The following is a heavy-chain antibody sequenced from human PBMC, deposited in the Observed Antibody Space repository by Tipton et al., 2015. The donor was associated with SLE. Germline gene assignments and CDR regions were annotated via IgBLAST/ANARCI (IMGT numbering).Heavy chain of an antibody. CDR2: ISYTGST. Sequence: LRLSCAVSGGSVSSSSYYWGWVRQSPGKGLEWIGSISYTGSTYYNPSLKSRVNIHIDTSKNQVSLRLSSVIAADTAVYYCARQLRDWNQDFWRGYSHFDSWGQGTLVTVSS. CDR3: ARQLRDWNQDFWRGYSHFDS. J-gene: IGHJ4*02. V-gene: IGHV4-39*01. CDR1: GGSVSSSSYY. D-gene: IGHD3-3*01.